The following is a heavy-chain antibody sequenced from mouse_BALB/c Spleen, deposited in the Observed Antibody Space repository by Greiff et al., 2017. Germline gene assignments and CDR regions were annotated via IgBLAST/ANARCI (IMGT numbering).Heavy chain of an antibody. CDR1: GFSFTAYG. V-gene: IGHV2-6-5*01. Sequence: VKLKESGPGLVAPSQSLSITCTVSGFSFTAYGVSWIRQPPGKGLEWLGVIWGGGSTYYNSALKSRLSISKDNSKSQVFVKMNSLQTDDTAMYYCAKLNYYGSSYGFAYWGQGTLVTVSA. CDR2: IWGGGST. D-gene: IGHD1-1*01. CDR3: AKLNYYGSSYGFAY. J-gene: IGHJ3*01.